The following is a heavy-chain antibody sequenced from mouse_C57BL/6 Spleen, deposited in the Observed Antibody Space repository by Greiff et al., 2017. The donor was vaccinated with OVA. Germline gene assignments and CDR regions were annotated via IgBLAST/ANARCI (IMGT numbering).Heavy chain of an antibody. CDR3: ARGNSNYGYWYFDV. CDR2: IYPRSGNT. D-gene: IGHD2-5*01. CDR1: GYTFTSYG. V-gene: IGHV1-81*01. Sequence: VQLQQSGAELARPGASVKLSCKASGYTFTSYGISWVKQRTGQGLEWIGEIYPRSGNTYYNEKFKGKATLTADKSSSTAYMELRSLTSEDSAVYFCARGNSNYGYWYFDVWGTGTTVTVSS. J-gene: IGHJ1*03.